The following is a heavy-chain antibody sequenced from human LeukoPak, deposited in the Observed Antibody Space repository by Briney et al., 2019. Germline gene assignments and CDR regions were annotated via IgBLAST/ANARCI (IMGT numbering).Heavy chain of an antibody. D-gene: IGHD1-26*01. CDR2: ISYDGSNK. CDR1: GFTFSSYA. Sequence: GRSLRLSCAASGFTFSSYAMHWVRQAPGKGLEWVAVISYDGSNKYYADSVKGRFTISRDNSKNTLYLQMNSLRAEDTAVYYCARDRPRRELAENQDYWGQGTLVTVSS. CDR3: ARDRPRRELAENQDY. J-gene: IGHJ4*02. V-gene: IGHV3-30-3*01.